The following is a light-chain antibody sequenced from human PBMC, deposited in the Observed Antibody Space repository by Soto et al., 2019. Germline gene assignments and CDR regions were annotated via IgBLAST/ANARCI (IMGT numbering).Light chain of an antibody. CDR1: QYINTR. CDR2: GAS. V-gene: IGKV3-20*01. CDR3: QQYGSSPPYT. Sequence: IVLTQSPATLSSFPGDRVTLSCIASQYINTRLAWYQHRPGQSPRLLIYGASTRATGIPDRFSGSGSGTDFTLTISRLEPEDFAVYYCQQYGSSPPYTFGGGTKVDIK. J-gene: IGKJ4*01.